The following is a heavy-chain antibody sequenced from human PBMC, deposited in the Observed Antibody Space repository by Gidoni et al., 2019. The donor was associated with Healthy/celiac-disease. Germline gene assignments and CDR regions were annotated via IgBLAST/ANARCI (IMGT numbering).Heavy chain of an antibody. CDR1: GYTFTSYY. J-gene: IGHJ6*02. D-gene: IGHD1-26*01. V-gene: IGHV1-46*01. CDR3: ASPAGGELEEDYYGMDV. Sequence: QVQLVQSGAELKKPGASVQVSCKASGYTFTSYYMHWVRQAPGQGLEWMGIINPSGGSTSYAQKFQGRVTMTRDTSTSTVYMELSSLRSEDTAVYYCASPAGGELEEDYYGMDVWGQGTTVTVSS. CDR2: INPSGGST.